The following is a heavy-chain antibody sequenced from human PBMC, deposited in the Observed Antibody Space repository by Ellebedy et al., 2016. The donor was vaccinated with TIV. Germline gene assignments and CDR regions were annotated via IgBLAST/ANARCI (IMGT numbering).Heavy chain of an antibody. CDR3: ATTSPIYTSNWYTHPYYGMDV. V-gene: IGHV1-46*04. Sequence: AASVKVSCKTSGYTFTSYYMHWVRQAPGQGLEWMGIINPSGGDTSYTQKLQGRVTMTRDTSTSTVYMGLSSLRSEDTAVYYCATTSPIYTSNWYTHPYYGMDVWGQGTTVTVSS. J-gene: IGHJ6*02. D-gene: IGHD6-13*01. CDR2: INPSGGDT. CDR1: GYTFTSYY.